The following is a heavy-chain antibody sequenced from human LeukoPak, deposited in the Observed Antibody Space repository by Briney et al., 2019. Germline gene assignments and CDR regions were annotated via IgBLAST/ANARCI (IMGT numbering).Heavy chain of an antibody. CDR2: INPNSGGT. D-gene: IGHD4-17*01. CDR1: GYTFTGYY. Sequence: GASVKVSCKASGYTFTGYYLHWVRQAPGQGLEWMGWINPNSGGTNYAQKFQGRVTMTRDTSITTAYMELSSLRSDDTALYYCARETSVTQNDAFDIWGQGTMVTVSS. CDR3: ARETSVTQNDAFDI. J-gene: IGHJ3*02. V-gene: IGHV1-2*02.